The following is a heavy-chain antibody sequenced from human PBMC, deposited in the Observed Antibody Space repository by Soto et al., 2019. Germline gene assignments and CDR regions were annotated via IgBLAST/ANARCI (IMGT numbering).Heavy chain of an antibody. D-gene: IGHD1-26*01. CDR1: GDSFTSFA. V-gene: IGHV1-18*01. CDR3: AEGSFLGPWQY. Sequence: QVQLVQSGVEVKKPGASVKVSCKVSGDSFTSFAISWVRQAPGQGLEWMGWISTYNGNTNYGPKVQGRVTLTTDTSTSTAYMDLRRLRSDDTAVEYCAEGSFLGPWQYWGQGTRVTVSS. J-gene: IGHJ4*02. CDR2: ISTYNGNT.